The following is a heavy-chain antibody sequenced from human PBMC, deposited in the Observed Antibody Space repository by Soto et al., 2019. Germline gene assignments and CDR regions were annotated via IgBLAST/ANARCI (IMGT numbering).Heavy chain of an antibody. CDR1: GGSISSYY. CDR3: ATNAGATGFDY. D-gene: IGHD1-26*01. Sequence: SETLSLTCTVSGGSISSYYWSWVRQPPGKGLELIGYIYYSGSTYYNPSLNSRVTISVDTSTNQFSLTLSSLTASDTAVSYCATNAGATGFDYWGQGTLVTVSS. V-gene: IGHV4-59*12. J-gene: IGHJ4*02. CDR2: IYYSGST.